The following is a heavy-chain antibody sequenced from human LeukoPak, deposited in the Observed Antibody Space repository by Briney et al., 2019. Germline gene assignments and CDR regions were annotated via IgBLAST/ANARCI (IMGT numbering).Heavy chain of an antibody. CDR2: ISGPAGSW. V-gene: IGHV3-23*01. CDR3: AKKVGLVSAPLYYFDA. Sequence: GGSLRLSCAASGFTFSSYAMSWVRQAPGKGLEWVSAISGPAGSWDYADSVKGRFTISRDNSKNTLFLQMNSLRAEDTAIYYCAKKVGLVSAPLYYFDAWGQGTLVTGSS. J-gene: IGHJ4*02. D-gene: IGHD5/OR15-5a*01. CDR1: GFTFSSYA.